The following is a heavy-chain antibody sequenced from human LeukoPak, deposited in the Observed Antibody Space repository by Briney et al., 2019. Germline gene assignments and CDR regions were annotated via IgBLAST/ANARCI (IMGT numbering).Heavy chain of an antibody. J-gene: IGHJ4*02. D-gene: IGHD3-22*01. Sequence: SETLSLTCAVYGGSFSGYYWSWIRQPPGKGLEWIGEINHSGSTNYNPSLKSRVTISVDTSKNQFSLKLSSMTAADTAVYYCASAGSSGYSPPVGYWGQGTLVTVSS. CDR2: INHSGST. CDR3: ASAGSSGYSPPVGY. CDR1: GGSFSGYY. V-gene: IGHV4-34*01.